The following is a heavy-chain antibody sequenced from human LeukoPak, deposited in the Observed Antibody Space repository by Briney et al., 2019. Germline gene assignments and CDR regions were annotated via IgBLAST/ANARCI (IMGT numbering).Heavy chain of an antibody. J-gene: IGHJ6*03. D-gene: IGHD2-2*02. CDR1: GFTFSSYA. CDR3: AKGRAAIDGNYYYYYYMDV. V-gene: IGHV3-23*01. CDR2: ISGSGGST. Sequence: PGGSLRLSCAASGFTFSSYAMSWVRQAPGKGLEWVSAISGSGGSTYYADSVKGRFTISRDNSKNTLYLQMNSLRAEDTAVYYCAKGRAAIDGNYYYYYYMDVWGKGTTVTVSS.